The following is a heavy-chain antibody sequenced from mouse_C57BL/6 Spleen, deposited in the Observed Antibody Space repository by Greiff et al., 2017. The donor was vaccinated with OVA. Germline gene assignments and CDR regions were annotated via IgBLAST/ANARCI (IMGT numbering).Heavy chain of an antibody. CDR3: ARQDGNYEYYFDY. CDR1: GFTFSSYG. J-gene: IGHJ2*01. CDR2: ISSGGSYT. V-gene: IGHV5-6*01. D-gene: IGHD2-1*01. Sequence: DVHLVESGGDLVKPGGSLKLSCAASGFTFSSYGMSWVRQTPDKRLEWVATISSGGSYTYYPDSVKGRFTISRDNAKNTLYLQMSSLKSEDTAMYYCARQDGNYEYYFDYWGQGTTLTVSS.